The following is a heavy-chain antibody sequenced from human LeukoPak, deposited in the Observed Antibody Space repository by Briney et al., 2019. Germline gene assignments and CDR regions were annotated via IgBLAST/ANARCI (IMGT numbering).Heavy chain of an antibody. CDR1: GFTFSNAW. V-gene: IGHV3-15*01. Sequence: RAGGSLRLSCAASGFTFSNAWMSWVRQAPGKGLEWVGRIKSKTDGGTTDYAAPVKGRFTISRDDSKNTLYLQMNSLKTEDTAVYYCTTGGDYYDSSVWGDWGQGTLVTVSS. CDR3: TTGGDYYDSSVWGD. J-gene: IGHJ4*02. CDR2: IKSKTDGGTT. D-gene: IGHD3-22*01.